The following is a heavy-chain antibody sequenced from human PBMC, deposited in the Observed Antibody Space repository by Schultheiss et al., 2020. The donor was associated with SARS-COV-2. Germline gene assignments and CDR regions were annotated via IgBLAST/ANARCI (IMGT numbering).Heavy chain of an antibody. CDR3: AKATKGFWSGYYRYPLLD. Sequence: GGSLRLSCAASGFTFSSYAMSWVRQAPGKGLEWVSAISGSGGSTYYADSVKGRFIISRDNSKNTLYLQMNSLRAEDTAVYYCAKATKGFWSGYYRYPLLDWGQGTLVTVSS. CDR1: GFTFSSYA. D-gene: IGHD3-3*01. CDR2: ISGSGGST. V-gene: IGHV3-23*01. J-gene: IGHJ4*02.